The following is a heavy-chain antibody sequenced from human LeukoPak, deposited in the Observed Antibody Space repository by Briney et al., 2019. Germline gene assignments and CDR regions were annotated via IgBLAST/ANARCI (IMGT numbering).Heavy chain of an antibody. V-gene: IGHV3-7*01. D-gene: IGHD5-18*01. CDR1: GFTFTKYW. Sequence: PGGSLRLSCAASGFTFTKYWMSWVRQAPGKGLEWVANVNENGSEKKYLDSVKGRFTISRDNSKNTLYLQMNSLRAEDTAVYYCAKVRRGYSYGYLGYWGQGTLVTVSS. J-gene: IGHJ4*02. CDR3: AKVRRGYSYGYLGY. CDR2: VNENGSEK.